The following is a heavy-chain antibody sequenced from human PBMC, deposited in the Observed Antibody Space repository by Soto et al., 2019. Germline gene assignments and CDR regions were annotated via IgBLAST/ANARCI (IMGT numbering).Heavy chain of an antibody. CDR2: ISSSSSTI. J-gene: IGHJ6*02. CDR3: ARDNTGDYGTFDGIDV. Sequence: PGGSLRLSCAASGFTFSSYSMNWVRQAPGKGLEWVSYISSSSSTIYYADSVKGRFTISRDNAKNSPYLQMNSLRDEDTAVYYCARDNTGDYGTFDGIDVWGQGTTVTVAS. CDR1: GFTFSSYS. V-gene: IGHV3-48*02. D-gene: IGHD4-17*01.